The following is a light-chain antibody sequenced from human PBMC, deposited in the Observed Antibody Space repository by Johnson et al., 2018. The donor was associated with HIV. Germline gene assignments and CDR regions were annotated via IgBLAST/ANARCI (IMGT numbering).Light chain of an antibody. CDR2: DNN. Sequence: QSVLTQPPSVSAAPGQRVTISCSGSTSNIANNYVSWYQQLPGTAPKLLIYDNNKRPSGIPDRFSGSKSGTSATLGITGLQTGDEADYYCGTWDSSLSAYVFGTGTKVTVV. J-gene: IGLJ1*01. CDR1: TSNIANNY. CDR3: GTWDSSLSAYV. V-gene: IGLV1-51*01.